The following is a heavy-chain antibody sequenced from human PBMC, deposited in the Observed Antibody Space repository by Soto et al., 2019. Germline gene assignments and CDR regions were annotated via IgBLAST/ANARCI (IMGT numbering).Heavy chain of an antibody. CDR2: IYWNDDK. D-gene: IGHD6-19*01. CDR1: GFSLSTSGVG. CDR3: ARPRGSSGWWGTEEPFDI. J-gene: IGHJ3*02. V-gene: IGHV2-5*01. Sequence: QITLKESGPTLVKPTQTLTLTCTFSGFSLSTSGVGVGWIRQPPGKALEWLALIYWNDDKRYSPSLKSKLTITKDPSKNQVVLTMTNMDPVDTATYYCARPRGSSGWWGTEEPFDIWGQGTMVTVSS.